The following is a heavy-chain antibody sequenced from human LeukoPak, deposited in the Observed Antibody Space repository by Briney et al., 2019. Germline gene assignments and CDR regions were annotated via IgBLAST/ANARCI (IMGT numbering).Heavy chain of an antibody. J-gene: IGHJ4*02. Sequence: SETLSLTCTVSGGSISSYYWSWIRQPPGKGLEWIGYIYYSGSTNYNPSLKSRVTISVDTSKNQFSLKLSSVTAADTAVYYYASGYSLYYFDYWGQGTLVTVSS. CDR2: IYYSGST. CDR1: GGSISSYY. V-gene: IGHV4-59*01. D-gene: IGHD5-18*01. CDR3: ASGYSLYYFDY.